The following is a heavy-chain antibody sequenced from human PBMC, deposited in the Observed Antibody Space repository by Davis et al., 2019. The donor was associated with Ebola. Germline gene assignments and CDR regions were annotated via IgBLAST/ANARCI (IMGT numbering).Heavy chain of an antibody. D-gene: IGHD2-2*01. V-gene: IGHV4-59*08. CDR2: IYYSGSI. CDR3: ARAGALLPAANNWFDP. J-gene: IGHJ5*02. CDR1: GGSISSHY. Sequence: SETLSLTCTVSGGSISSHYWSWIRQHPGKGLEWIGYIYYSGSILYNPSLKSRVSISVDTSKNQFHLMLSSVTAADTAVYYCARAGALLPAANNWFDPWGQGTLVTVSS.